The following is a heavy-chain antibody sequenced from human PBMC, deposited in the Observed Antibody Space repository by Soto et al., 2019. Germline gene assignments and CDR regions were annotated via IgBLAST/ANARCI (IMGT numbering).Heavy chain of an antibody. Sequence: SETLSLTCTVSGGSISSGGYYWSWIRQHPGKGLEWIGYIYYSGSTYYNPSLKSRVTISVDTSKNQFSLKLSSVTAADTAVYYCARDALTGYYGSGSYYIGMDVWGQGTTVTVSS. CDR1: GGSISSGGYY. CDR2: IYYSGST. D-gene: IGHD3-10*01. V-gene: IGHV4-31*03. J-gene: IGHJ6*02. CDR3: ARDALTGYYGSGSYYIGMDV.